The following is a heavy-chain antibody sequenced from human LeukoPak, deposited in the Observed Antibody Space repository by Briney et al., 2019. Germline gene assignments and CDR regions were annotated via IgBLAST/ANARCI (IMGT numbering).Heavy chain of an antibody. V-gene: IGHV1-8*01. CDR1: GYTFTSYD. CDR3: ARGVYCSSTSCNGDNWFDP. Sequence: ASVKVSCKASGYTFTSYDINWVRQATGQGLEWMGWMNPNSGNTGYAQKFQGRVTMTGNTSISTAYMELSSLRSEDTAVYYCARGVYCSSTSCNGDNWFDPWGQGTLVTVSS. CDR2: MNPNSGNT. J-gene: IGHJ5*02. D-gene: IGHD2-2*01.